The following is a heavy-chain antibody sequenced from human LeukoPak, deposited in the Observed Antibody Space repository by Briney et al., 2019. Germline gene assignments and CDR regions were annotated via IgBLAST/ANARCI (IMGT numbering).Heavy chain of an antibody. J-gene: IGHJ4*02. Sequence: GGSLRLSCAASGFTFSSYAMHWVRQAPGKGLEWVAVISYDGSNKYYADSVKGRFTISRDNAKNSLYLQMNSLRAEDTAVYYCARDLIGATSDYWGQGTLVTVSS. CDR1: GFTFSSYA. CDR2: ISYDGSNK. CDR3: ARDLIGATSDY. V-gene: IGHV3-30*04. D-gene: IGHD1-26*01.